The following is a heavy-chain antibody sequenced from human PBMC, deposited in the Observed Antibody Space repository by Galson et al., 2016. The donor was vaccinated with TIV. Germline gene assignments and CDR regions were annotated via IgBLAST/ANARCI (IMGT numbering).Heavy chain of an antibody. Sequence: SLRLSCAASGFAVSSYEMNWVRQAPGKGLEWLSYIGRGANFRDYSDSVKGRFTVSEDNAKNSLYLQRSSLRAEDTGVYYCARDGGNAWEYDCWGQGTLVTVSP. V-gene: IGHV3-48*03. CDR2: IGRGANFR. D-gene: IGHD1-26*01. CDR3: ARDGGNAWEYDC. J-gene: IGHJ4*02. CDR1: GFAVSSYE.